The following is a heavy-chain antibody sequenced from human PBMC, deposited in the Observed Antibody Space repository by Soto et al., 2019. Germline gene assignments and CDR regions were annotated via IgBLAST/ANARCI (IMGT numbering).Heavy chain of an antibody. D-gene: IGHD2-15*01. Sequence: QVQLVQSGAEVKKPGSSVKVSCKASGGTFSSYTISWVRQAPGQGLEWMGRIIPILGIANYAQKFQGRVTITADKSTSTAYMELSSLRSEDTAVYYCARGAHIVVVAPHLYGMDVWGQGTTVTVSS. CDR2: IIPILGIA. V-gene: IGHV1-69*02. CDR1: GGTFSSYT. CDR3: ARGAHIVVVAPHLYGMDV. J-gene: IGHJ6*02.